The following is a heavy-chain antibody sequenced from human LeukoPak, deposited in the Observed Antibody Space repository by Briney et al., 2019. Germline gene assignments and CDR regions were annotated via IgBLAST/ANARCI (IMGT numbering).Heavy chain of an antibody. CDR3: ATRSGSYSDDYYYYYMDV. CDR2: IYPADSNT. CDR1: GYSFSDYW. D-gene: IGHD3-10*01. Sequence: GESLQISCQGSGYSFSDYWIAWVRQMPGKGLEWMGIIYPADSNTRYSPSFQGQVTISADKSITTAYLQWSSLKASDTAMYYCATRSGSYSDDYYYYYMDVWGQGTTVTVSS. J-gene: IGHJ6*02. V-gene: IGHV5-51*01.